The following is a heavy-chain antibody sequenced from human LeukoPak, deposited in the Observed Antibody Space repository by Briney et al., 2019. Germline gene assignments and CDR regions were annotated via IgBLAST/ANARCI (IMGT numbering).Heavy chain of an antibody. J-gene: IGHJ3*02. CDR2: FYHSGNT. V-gene: IGHV4-38-2*01. CDR3: ARVLKWFGVDAFDI. CDR1: GFSISSGYY. Sequence: SETLSLTCAVSGFSISSGYYWGWIRQPPGKGLEWIGSFYHSGNTYYNPSLKSRVTIPVDTSKNQFSLKLSSVTAADTAVYYCARVLKWFGVDAFDIWGQGTMVTVSS. D-gene: IGHD3-10*01.